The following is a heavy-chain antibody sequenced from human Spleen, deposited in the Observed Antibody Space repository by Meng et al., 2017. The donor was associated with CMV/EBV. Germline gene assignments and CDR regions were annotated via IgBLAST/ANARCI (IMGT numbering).Heavy chain of an antibody. Sequence: ASVKVSCKTSGYIFTNYYMHWVRQAPGQGLEWMGIINPSGGSTSYAQKFQGRVTMTRDTSTSTVYMDLSSLRSDDTAVYYCARGGEGIDYWGQGTLVTVSS. J-gene: IGHJ4*02. CDR1: GYIFTNYY. CDR2: INPSGGST. CDR3: ARGGEGIDY. D-gene: IGHD3-10*01. V-gene: IGHV1-46*01.